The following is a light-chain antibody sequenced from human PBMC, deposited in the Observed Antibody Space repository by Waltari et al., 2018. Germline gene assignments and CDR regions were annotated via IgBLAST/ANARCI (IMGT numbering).Light chain of an antibody. Sequence: QSALTQPASVPGSPVQSFTIFCTGTRSYVGGYPHVLWYQRDPGKAPKLMIYNVTVRPSGVSNRFSGSKSGNTASLIISGLQAEDEADYFCSSYTRSSALVFGGGTKLTVL. CDR3: SSYTRSSALV. V-gene: IGLV2-14*03. CDR1: RSYVGGYPH. CDR2: NVT. J-gene: IGLJ2*01.